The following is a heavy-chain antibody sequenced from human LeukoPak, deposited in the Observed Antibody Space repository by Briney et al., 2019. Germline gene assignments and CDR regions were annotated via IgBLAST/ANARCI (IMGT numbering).Heavy chain of an antibody. V-gene: IGHV4-39*07. CDR2: IYYSGGT. Sequence: SETLSLTCTVSGASISSSSYYSGWLRQPQGKGLEWIVRIYYSGGTYYNPSLKSRVIISVDTSKNQFSVKLSSVTAADTAVYYCARDSVVVPAAIRPFDYWGQGTLVTVSS. CDR1: GASISSSSYY. J-gene: IGHJ4*02. CDR3: ARDSVVVPAAIRPFDY. D-gene: IGHD2-2*02.